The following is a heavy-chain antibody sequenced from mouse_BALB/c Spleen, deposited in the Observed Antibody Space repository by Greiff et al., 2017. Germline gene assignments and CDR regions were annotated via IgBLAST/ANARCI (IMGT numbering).Heavy chain of an antibody. D-gene: IGHD1-1*02. CDR3: ARNYGSLFDY. CDR2: INPSNGRT. CDR1: GYTFTSYW. V-gene: IGHV1S81*02. J-gene: IGHJ2*01. Sequence: QVQLQQPGAELVKPGASVKLSCKASGYTFTSYWMHWVKQRPGQGLEWIGEINPSNGRTNYNEKFKSKATLTVDKSSSTAYMQLSSLTSEDSAVYYCARNYGSLFDYWGQGTTLTVSS.